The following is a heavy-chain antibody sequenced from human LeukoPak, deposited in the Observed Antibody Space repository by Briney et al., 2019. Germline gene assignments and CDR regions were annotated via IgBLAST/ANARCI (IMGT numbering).Heavy chain of an antibody. V-gene: IGHV1-3*04. CDR2: INTGNGNT. D-gene: IGHD1-14*01. CDR1: GYTFISNA. CDR3: AKRSEYYFDK. J-gene: IGHJ4*02. Sequence: GASVKVYCKASGYTFISNAVHWVRQAPGQRLEWMGWINTGNGNTKYSQNFQGRVTITRDTSASTAYMELSSLRSEDTAVYYCAKRSEYYFDKWGQGTLVTVSS.